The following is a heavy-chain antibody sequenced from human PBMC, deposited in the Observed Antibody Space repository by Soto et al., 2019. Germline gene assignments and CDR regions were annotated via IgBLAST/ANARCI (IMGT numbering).Heavy chain of an antibody. V-gene: IGHV3-30*18. CDR2: ISSDGSNE. J-gene: IGHJ4*02. Sequence: QVQLVESGGGVVQPGRSLRLSCAASGFTFSTYGMHWVRQPPGKGLEWGAVISSDGSNEYYADPVKGRFTISRDNSKNTLYLQMNSLRVEDTAVYYCAKTITTYSGDSRGRGAFVDYWGQGTLVTVSS. D-gene: IGHD3-22*01. CDR1: GFTFSTYG. CDR3: AKTITTYSGDSRGRGAFVDY.